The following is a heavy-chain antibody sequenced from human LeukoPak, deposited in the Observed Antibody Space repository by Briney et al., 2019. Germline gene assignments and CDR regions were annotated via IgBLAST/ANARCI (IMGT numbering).Heavy chain of an antibody. J-gene: IGHJ6*02. CDR3: GRDGVWFGEPTLDV. CDR2: ITRDSTYV. CDR1: GFTFSSYS. V-gene: IGHV3-21*01. Sequence: GGSLRLSCAASGFTFSSYSMYWVRQAPGGGLEWLSSITRDSTYVKYADSVRGRITISRDNAKNSLYLDMASLRAEDTAVYYCGRDGVWFGEPTLDVWGQGAWVTVSS. D-gene: IGHD3-10*01.